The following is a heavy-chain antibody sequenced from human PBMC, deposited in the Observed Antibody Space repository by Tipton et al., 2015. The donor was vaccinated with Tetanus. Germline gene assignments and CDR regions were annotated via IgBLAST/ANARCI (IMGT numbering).Heavy chain of an antibody. J-gene: IGHJ4*02. D-gene: IGHD4-23*01. CDR1: GFTFSSYA. CDR3: ANGGNSWAY. Sequence: SLRLSCAASGFTFSSYAMHWVHQAPGKGLEWAAVISYDGSNKYYADSVKGRFTISRDNSKNTLYLQMNSLRAEDTAVYYCANGGNSWAYWGQGTLVTVSS. CDR2: ISYDGSNK. V-gene: IGHV3-30-3*01.